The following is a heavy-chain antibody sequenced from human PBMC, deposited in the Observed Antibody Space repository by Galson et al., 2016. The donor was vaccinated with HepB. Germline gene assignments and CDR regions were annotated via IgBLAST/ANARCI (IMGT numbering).Heavy chain of an antibody. Sequence: SLRLSCAASGFSFGSYAMHWVRQTPAKGLEWVAVISGDGTNKYYADSVKGRFTISRDNSKSTLYLQMISLRADDTAVYSCAKKGYSSGRFDAFDIWGQGTVVTVSS. J-gene: IGHJ3*02. D-gene: IGHD6-19*01. CDR3: AKKGYSSGRFDAFDI. CDR2: ISGDGTNK. CDR1: GFSFGSYA. V-gene: IGHV3-30*18.